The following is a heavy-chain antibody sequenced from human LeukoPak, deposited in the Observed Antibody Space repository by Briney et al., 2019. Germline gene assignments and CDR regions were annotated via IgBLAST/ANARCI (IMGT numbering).Heavy chain of an antibody. CDR2: ISYDGSNK. CDR1: GFTFSSYG. J-gene: IGHJ4*02. V-gene: IGHV3-30*18. CDR3: AKDVSGYAIDYFDY. D-gene: IGHD5-12*01. Sequence: GGSLRLSCAASGFTFSSYGMHWVRQAPGKGLEWVAVISYDGSNKYYADSVKGRFTISRDNSKNTLYLQMNSLRAEDTAVYYCAKDVSGYAIDYFDYWGQGTLVTVSS.